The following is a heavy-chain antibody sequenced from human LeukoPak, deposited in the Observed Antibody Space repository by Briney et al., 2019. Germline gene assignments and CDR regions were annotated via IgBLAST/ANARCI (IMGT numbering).Heavy chain of an antibody. V-gene: IGHV3-7*05. CDR2: IKQDGSEK. Sequence: PGGSLRLSCAASGFTVSNYWMSWVRQAHGKGLEWVANIKQDGSEKYQVDSVKVRFTISRDNAKNSLFLQMNSLRAKDTAVYYCARVTWGGGARFDSWGQGTLVSVSS. CDR1: GFTVSNYW. J-gene: IGHJ4*02. D-gene: IGHD1-26*01. CDR3: ARVTWGGGARFDS.